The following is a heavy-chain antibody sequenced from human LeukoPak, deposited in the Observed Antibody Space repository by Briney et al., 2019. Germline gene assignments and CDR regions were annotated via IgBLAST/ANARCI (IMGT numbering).Heavy chain of an antibody. Sequence: SETLSLTCAVYGGSFSGYCWSWIRQPPGKGLEWIGEINHSGSTNYNPSLKSRVTISVDTSKNQFSLKLSSVTAADTAVYYCGVSSSSSMGSFDYWGQGTLVTVSS. J-gene: IGHJ4*02. CDR2: INHSGST. V-gene: IGHV4-34*01. D-gene: IGHD2-2*01. CDR3: GVSSSSSMGSFDY. CDR1: GGSFSGYC.